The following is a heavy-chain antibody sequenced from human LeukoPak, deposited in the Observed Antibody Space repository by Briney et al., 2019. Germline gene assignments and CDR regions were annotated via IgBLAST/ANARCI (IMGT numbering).Heavy chain of an antibody. Sequence: ASVKVSCKASGYTFTSYGISWVRQAPGQGLEWVGWISAYNGNTNYAQKLQGRVTMTTDTSTSTAYMELRSLRSDDTAVYYCARGGRPYDSSGYYYADYFDYWGQGTLVTVSS. D-gene: IGHD3-22*01. CDR2: ISAYNGNT. CDR3: ARGGRPYDSSGYYYADYFDY. J-gene: IGHJ4*02. V-gene: IGHV1-18*01. CDR1: GYTFTSYG.